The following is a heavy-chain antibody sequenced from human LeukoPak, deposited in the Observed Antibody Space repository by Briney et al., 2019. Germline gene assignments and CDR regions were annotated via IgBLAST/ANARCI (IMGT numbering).Heavy chain of an antibody. D-gene: IGHD6-19*01. V-gene: IGHV4-59*01. CDR1: GDSINTYF. J-gene: IGHJ1*01. CDR2: ISHSGSP. CDR3: AKSGWLRRAFFQD. Sequence: PSETLSLTCNVSGDSINTYFWNWIRQPPGKGLEWLGYISHSGSPNYNPSLKRRLTMSVDMSKNQCSLRLTSATAADTAVYFCAKSGWLRRAFFQDWGQGILVTVSS.